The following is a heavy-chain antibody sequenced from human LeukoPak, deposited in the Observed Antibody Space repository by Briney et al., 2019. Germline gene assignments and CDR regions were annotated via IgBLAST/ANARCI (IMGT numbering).Heavy chain of an antibody. D-gene: IGHD1-7*01. V-gene: IGHV3-23*01. Sequence: GRSLRLSCTASGFTFGDYAMSWFRQAPGKGLEWVSGISGSGDSTYYADSVKGRFTISRDNSKNTLYLQMNSLRAEDTAVYYCAKVPNWNYLWFDPWGQGTLVTVSS. CDR1: GFTFGDYA. J-gene: IGHJ5*02. CDR2: ISGSGDST. CDR3: AKVPNWNYLWFDP.